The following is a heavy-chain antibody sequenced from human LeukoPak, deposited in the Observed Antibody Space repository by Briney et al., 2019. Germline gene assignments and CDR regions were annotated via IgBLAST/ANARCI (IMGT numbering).Heavy chain of an antibody. CDR3: ARDGNAIDY. J-gene: IGHJ4*02. D-gene: IGHD1-26*01. Sequence: SETLSLTCTVSGGSISSNYWSWIRQPPGKGLEWIGYIYYSGGTNYNPSLKSRVTISVDTSKNQFSLKLSSVTAADTAVFYCARDGNAIDYWGQGTLVIVSS. CDR2: IYYSGGT. CDR1: GGSISSNY. V-gene: IGHV4-59*01.